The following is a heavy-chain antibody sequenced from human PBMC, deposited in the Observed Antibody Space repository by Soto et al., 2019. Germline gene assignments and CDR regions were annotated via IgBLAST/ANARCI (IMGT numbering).Heavy chain of an antibody. Sequence: SETLSLTCTVSGGSISSYYWSWIRQPPGKGLEWIGYIYYSGSTNYSPSLKSRLTITKDTSKNQVVLTMTTMDPVDTATYYCAHRDYRSGFFDYWGQGVLVTVSS. D-gene: IGHD2-15*01. CDR3: AHRDYRSGFFDY. CDR1: GGSISSYY. J-gene: IGHJ4*02. V-gene: IGHV4-59*01. CDR2: IYYSGST.